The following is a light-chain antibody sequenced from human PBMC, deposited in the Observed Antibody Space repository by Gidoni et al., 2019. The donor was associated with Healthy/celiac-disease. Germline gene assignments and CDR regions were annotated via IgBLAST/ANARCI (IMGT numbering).Light chain of an antibody. V-gene: IGKV4-1*01. CDR2: WAS. J-gene: IGKJ4*01. CDR3: QQYYSTPLT. CDR1: QSVLYRSNNKNY. Sequence: DIVMTPSPDSLALSLGERATINCKSSQSVLYRSNNKNYLAWYQQKPGQPPKLLIYWASTRESGVPDRFSGSGSGTDFTLTISSLQAEDVAVYYCQQYYSTPLTFGGGTKVEIK.